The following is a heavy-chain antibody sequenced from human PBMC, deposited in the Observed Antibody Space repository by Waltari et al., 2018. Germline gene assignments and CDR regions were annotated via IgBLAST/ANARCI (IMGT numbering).Heavy chain of an antibody. CDR2: IYPGDSDT. Sequence: EVQLVQSGAEVKKPGESLKISCKGSGYSFTSYWIGWVRQMPGKGLEWMGIIYPGDSDTRYSPSVQGQVTISADKSISTAYLQWSSLKASDTAMYYCARFDARAGGIVVVVAATDDAFDIWGQGTMVTVSS. CDR3: ARFDARAGGIVVVVAATDDAFDI. J-gene: IGHJ3*02. D-gene: IGHD2-15*01. CDR1: GYSFTSYW. V-gene: IGHV5-51*03.